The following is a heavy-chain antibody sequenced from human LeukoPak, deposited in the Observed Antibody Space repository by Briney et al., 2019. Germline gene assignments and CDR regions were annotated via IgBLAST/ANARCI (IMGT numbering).Heavy chain of an antibody. J-gene: IGHJ4*02. CDR3: ARGYCSSTSCHFDY. CDR2: IYYSGST. D-gene: IGHD2-2*01. CDR1: GGSISSGDYY. Sequence: SETLSLTCTVSGGSISSGDYYWSWIRQPPGKGLEWIGYIYYSGSTYYNPSLKSRVTISVGTSKNQFSLKLSSVTAADTAVYYCARGYCSSTSCHFDYWGQGTLVTVSS. V-gene: IGHV4-30-4*01.